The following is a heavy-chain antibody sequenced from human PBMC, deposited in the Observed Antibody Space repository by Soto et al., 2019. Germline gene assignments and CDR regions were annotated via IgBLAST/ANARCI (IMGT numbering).Heavy chain of an antibody. V-gene: IGHV4-39*01. CDR3: ATGRSDSGWYEEPC. D-gene: IGHD6-19*01. J-gene: IGHJ1*01. CDR2: LSYLGTT. CDR1: NDSIRSGTYY. Sequence: SETLSLTCTVSNDSIRSGTYYWAWIRQPPGRGLEWIGSLSYLGTTDYNPSLKSRVTISKDASKNQFSLKLTSMTAADTAVYYCATGRSDSGWYEEPCWGQGTLGTVAS.